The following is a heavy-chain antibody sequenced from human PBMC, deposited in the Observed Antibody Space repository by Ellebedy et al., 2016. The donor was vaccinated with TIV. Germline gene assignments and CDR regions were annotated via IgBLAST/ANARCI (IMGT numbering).Heavy chain of an antibody. J-gene: IGHJ4*02. CDR3: AREAISYATSGYYFDS. Sequence: GESLKISCAASGFTFSSYAMNWVRQAPGKGLEWVSSINDISSHIYYADSLRGRFTISRDNAKNSLYLQMNSLRAEDTAVYYCAREAISYATSGYYFDSWGQGTLVAVSS. D-gene: IGHD3-22*01. CDR1: GFTFSSYA. CDR2: INDISSHI. V-gene: IGHV3-21*01.